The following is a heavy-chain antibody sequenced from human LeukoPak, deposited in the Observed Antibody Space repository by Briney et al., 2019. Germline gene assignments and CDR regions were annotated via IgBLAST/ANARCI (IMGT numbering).Heavy chain of an antibody. D-gene: IGHD5-12*01. CDR2: IIPTFGTA. J-gene: IGHJ4*02. Sequence: AASVKVSCKVSVGTFSSYAISWVRQAPGQGLEWMGGIIPTFGTANYAQKFQGRVTITTDESTSTAYMELSSLRSEDTAVYYCARGGSGYDFYFDYWGQGTLVTVSS. CDR1: VGTFSSYA. V-gene: IGHV1-69*05. CDR3: ARGGSGYDFYFDY.